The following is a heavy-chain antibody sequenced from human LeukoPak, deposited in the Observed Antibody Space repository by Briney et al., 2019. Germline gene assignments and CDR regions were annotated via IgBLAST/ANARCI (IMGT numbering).Heavy chain of an antibody. CDR1: GFTFSSYA. CDR3: AKVGNWNYYSLYYFDY. CDR2: ISGSGGST. V-gene: IGHV3-23*01. J-gene: IGHJ4*02. Sequence: PGGSLRLSCAASGFTFSSYAMSWVRQAPGKGLEWVSAISGSGGSTYYADSVKGRFTISRDNSENTLYLQMNSLRAEDTAVYYCAKVGNWNYYSLYYFDYWGQGTLVTVSS. D-gene: IGHD1-7*01.